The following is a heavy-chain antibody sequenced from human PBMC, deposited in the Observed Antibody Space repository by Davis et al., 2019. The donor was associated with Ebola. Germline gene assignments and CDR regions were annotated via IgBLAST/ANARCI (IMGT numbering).Heavy chain of an antibody. CDR2: INPNSGGT. CDR1: GGTFSSYA. CDR3: ARLSYREDHYYYYGMDV. D-gene: IGHD2-2*02. Sequence: ASVKVSCKASGGTFSSYAISWVRQAPGQGLEWMGWINPNSGGTNYAQKFQGRVTMTRDTSISTAYMELSSLRSEDTAVYYCARLSYREDHYYYYGMDVWGQGTTVTVSS. V-gene: IGHV1-2*02. J-gene: IGHJ6*02.